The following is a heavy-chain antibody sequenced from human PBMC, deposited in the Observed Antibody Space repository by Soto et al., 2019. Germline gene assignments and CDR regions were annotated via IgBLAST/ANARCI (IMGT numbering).Heavy chain of an antibody. CDR1: GCTFSRYG. V-gene: IGHV3-33*01. CDR2: IWYDGSNK. CDR3: ARDFSGYFDL. Sequence: QVQLVESGGGVVQPGRSLRLSCAASGCTFSRYGMHWFRQARGKGLEWVAVIWYDGSNKYYADSVKGRFTISRDNSKNTLYLQMNSLRAEDTAVYYCARDFSGYFDLWGRGTLVTVSS. J-gene: IGHJ2*01.